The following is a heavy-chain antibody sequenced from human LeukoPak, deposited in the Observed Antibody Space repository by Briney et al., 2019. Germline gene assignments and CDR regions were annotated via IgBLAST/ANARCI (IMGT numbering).Heavy chain of an antibody. V-gene: IGHV4-30-2*01. CDR1: GGSISSGGYS. D-gene: IGHD2-2*01. Sequence: PSQTLSLTCAVSGGSISSGGYSWSWIRQPPGKGLEWIGYIYHSGSTYYNPSLKSRVTISVDRSKNQFPLKLSSVTAADTAVYYCARAPLRYCSSNSCSCFDYWGQGTLVTVSS. J-gene: IGHJ4*02. CDR3: ARAPLRYCSSNSCSCFDY. CDR2: IYHSGST.